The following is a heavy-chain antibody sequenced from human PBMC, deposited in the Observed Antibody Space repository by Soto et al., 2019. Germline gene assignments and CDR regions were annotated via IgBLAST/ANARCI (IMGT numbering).Heavy chain of an antibody. V-gene: IGHV3-33*01. CDR1: GFTFSSYG. D-gene: IGHD3-3*01. CDR2: IWYDGSNK. J-gene: IGHJ6*02. Sequence: GGSLRLSCAASGFTFSSYGMHWVRQAPGKGLEWVAVIWYDGSNKYYADSVKGRFTISRDNSKNTLYLQMNSLRAEDTAVYYCARDRDKPPPGQDPEWPERGDYYGMDVWGQGTTVTVSS. CDR3: ARDRDKPPPGQDPEWPERGDYYGMDV.